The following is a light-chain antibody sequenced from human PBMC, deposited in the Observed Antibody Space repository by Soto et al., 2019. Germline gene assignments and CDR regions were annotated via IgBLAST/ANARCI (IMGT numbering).Light chain of an antibody. J-gene: IGLJ2*01. CDR1: SSDVGGYNY. CDR3: SSYSSVNTLV. CDR2: DVR. Sequence: QSVLTQPASVSGSPGQSITISCTGTSSDVGGYNYVSWYQQHPGKAPKLMIYDVRNRPSGVSNRFSGSKSGHTASLTISGLQAEDEADYYCSSYSSVNTLVFGGGTKVTVL. V-gene: IGLV2-14*01.